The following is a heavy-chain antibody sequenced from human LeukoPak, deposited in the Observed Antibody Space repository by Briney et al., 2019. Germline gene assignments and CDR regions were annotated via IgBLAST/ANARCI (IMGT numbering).Heavy chain of an antibody. D-gene: IGHD1-26*01. CDR3: ARVSGDSLYYYYGMDV. Sequence: SETLSLTCAVYGGSLSGYYWSWIRQPPGKGLEWIGEINHSGSTNYNPSLKSRVTISVDTSKNQFSLKLSSVTAADTAVYYCARVSGDSLYYYYGMDVWGQGTTVTVSS. CDR1: GGSLSGYY. CDR2: INHSGST. J-gene: IGHJ6*02. V-gene: IGHV4-34*01.